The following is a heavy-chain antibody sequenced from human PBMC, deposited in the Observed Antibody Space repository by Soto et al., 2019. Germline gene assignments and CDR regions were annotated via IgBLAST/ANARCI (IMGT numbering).Heavy chain of an antibody. D-gene: IGHD3-22*01. J-gene: IGHJ5*01. CDR2: IYWDNDR. Sequence: QITLKESGPTLVEPTQTLTLTCSFSGFSLSNSGVGVGWFRQAPGKALECLGIIYWDNDRRYNPSLKDRLSITKDPSKNQVVVTMTYMEPVDTGTYYCALRVGYSVSWDVGSFDSWGQGTPVTVS. CDR1: GFSLSNSGVG. CDR3: ALRVGYSVSWDVGSFDS. V-gene: IGHV2-5*02.